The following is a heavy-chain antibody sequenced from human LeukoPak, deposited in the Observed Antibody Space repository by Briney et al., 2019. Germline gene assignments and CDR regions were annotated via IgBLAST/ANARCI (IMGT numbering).Heavy chain of an antibody. CDR2: ISGSGGSI. CDR1: GFTFSSYA. V-gene: IGHV3-23*01. Sequence: GGSLRLSCAASGFTFSSYAMSWVRQAPGKGLEWVSAISGSGGSIYYADSVKGRFTISRDNSKNTLYLQMNSLRAEDTAVYYCAKSVAGTIHYYGMDVWGQGTTVTVSS. J-gene: IGHJ6*02. CDR3: AKSVAGTIHYYGMDV. D-gene: IGHD6-19*01.